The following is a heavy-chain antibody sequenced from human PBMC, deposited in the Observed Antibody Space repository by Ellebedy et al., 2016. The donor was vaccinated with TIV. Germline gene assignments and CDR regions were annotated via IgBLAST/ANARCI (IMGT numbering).Heavy chain of an antibody. CDR2: MSGSTITT. CDR3: ARDMAWGNERVIDAFDI. Sequence: GGSLRLSCAASGFSLSSYSMNWVRQAPGKGLEWVSYMSGSTITTYYADSVKGRFTISRDNAKNSLYLQMNSLRAEDTAVYYCARDMAWGNERVIDAFDIWGQGTMVTVSS. CDR1: GFSLSSYS. V-gene: IGHV3-48*04. D-gene: IGHD7-27*01. J-gene: IGHJ3*02.